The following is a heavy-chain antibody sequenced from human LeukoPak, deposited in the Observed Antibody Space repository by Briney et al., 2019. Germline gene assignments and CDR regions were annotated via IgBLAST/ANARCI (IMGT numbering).Heavy chain of an antibody. J-gene: IGHJ4*02. D-gene: IGHD1-1*01. CDR1: GFTFNSYG. CDR3: AREGAGTTDY. CDR2: ISSSSSYI. V-gene: IGHV3-21*01. Sequence: GGSLRLSCAASGFTFNSYGMNWVRQAPGKGLEWVSSISSSSSYIYYADSVKGRFTISRDNAKNSLSLQMNSLRAEDTAVYYCAREGAGTTDYWGQGTLVTVSS.